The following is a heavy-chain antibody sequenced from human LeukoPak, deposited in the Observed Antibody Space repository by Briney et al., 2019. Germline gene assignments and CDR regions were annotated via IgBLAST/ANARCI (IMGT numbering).Heavy chain of an antibody. V-gene: IGHV3-11*04. CDR2: ISFSSGTV. CDR3: ARVSSGYPSWFDP. D-gene: IGHD3-22*01. J-gene: IGHJ5*02. CDR1: GFTFSDYY. Sequence: KSGGSLRLSCAASGFTFSDYYMSWVRQAPGKGLEWIACISFSSGTVFYADSVKGRFTISRDNAKNSLYLQMNSLRAEDTAVYYCARVSSGYPSWFDPWGQGTLVTVSS.